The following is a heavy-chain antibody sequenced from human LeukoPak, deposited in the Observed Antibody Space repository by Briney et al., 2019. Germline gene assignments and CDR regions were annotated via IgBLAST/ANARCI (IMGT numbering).Heavy chain of an antibody. CDR1: GFTFSSYG. Sequence: GGSLRLSCAASGFTFSSYGMHWVRQAPGKGLEWVAVISYDGSNKYYADSVKGRFTISRDNSKNTLYLQMNSLRAEDTAVYYCATEWELLPYFDYWGQGTLVTASS. CDR3: ATEWELLPYFDY. J-gene: IGHJ4*02. D-gene: IGHD1-26*01. V-gene: IGHV3-30*03. CDR2: ISYDGSNK.